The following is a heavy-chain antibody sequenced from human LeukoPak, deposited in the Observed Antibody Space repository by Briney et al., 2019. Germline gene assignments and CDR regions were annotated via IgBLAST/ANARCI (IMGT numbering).Heavy chain of an antibody. CDR2: IYTSGST. CDR1: GGSISSGSYY. V-gene: IGHV4-61*02. Sequence: SETLSLTCTVSGGSISSGSYYWSWIRQPAGKGLEWIGRIYTSGSTNYNPSLKSRVTISVDTSKNQFSLKLSSVTAADTAVYYCARVGIVVVPAAMRPGGYYYHYMDVWGKGTTVTVSS. J-gene: IGHJ6*03. D-gene: IGHD2-2*01. CDR3: ARVGIVVVPAAMRPGGYYYHYMDV.